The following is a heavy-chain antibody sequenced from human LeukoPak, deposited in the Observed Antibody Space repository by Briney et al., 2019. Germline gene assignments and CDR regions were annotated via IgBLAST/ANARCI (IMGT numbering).Heavy chain of an antibody. J-gene: IGHJ4*02. Sequence: GGSLRLSCIASGHTFSSYVKSWVRQAPVKGLEWVTSIKSSGDSTYYADSVNGRFTISRDNSKNTLYLQMNSLTDGDTALYYCAKIGWLQFWSDFHYWGQGTLVTVSS. D-gene: IGHD5-18*01. CDR2: IKSSGDST. V-gene: IGHV3-23*01. CDR3: AKIGWLQFWSDFHY. CDR1: GHTFSSYV.